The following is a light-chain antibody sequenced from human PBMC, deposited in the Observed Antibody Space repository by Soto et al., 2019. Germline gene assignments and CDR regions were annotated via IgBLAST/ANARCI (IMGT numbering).Light chain of an antibody. CDR2: EVS. V-gene: IGLV2-8*01. J-gene: IGLJ2*01. Sequence: QSVLTQPPSASGSPGQSVTISCTGTSSDVGAYKYVSWYQQHPGKAPKLMIYEVSKRPSGVPNRFSGSKSANTASLTVSGLQAEDEADYYCSSFAGGNNFGVFGGGTKLTVL. CDR3: SSFAGGNNFGV. CDR1: SSDVGAYKY.